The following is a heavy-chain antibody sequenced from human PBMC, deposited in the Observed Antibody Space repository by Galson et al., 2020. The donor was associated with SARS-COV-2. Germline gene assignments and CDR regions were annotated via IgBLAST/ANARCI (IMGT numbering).Heavy chain of an antibody. CDR1: GGSFSGYY. CDR2: INHSGST. V-gene: IGHV4-34*01. J-gene: IGHJ4*02. CDR3: ARGHDYSNYKAFGY. D-gene: IGHD4-4*01. Sequence: SETLSLTCAVYGGSFSGYYWSWIRQPPGKGLEWIGEINHSGSTNYNPSLKSRVTISVDTSKNQFSLKLSSVTAADTAVYYCARGHDYSNYKAFGYWGQGTLVTVSS.